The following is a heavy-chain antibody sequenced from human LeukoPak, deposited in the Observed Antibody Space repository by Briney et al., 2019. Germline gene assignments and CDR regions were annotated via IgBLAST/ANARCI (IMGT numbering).Heavy chain of an antibody. V-gene: IGHV3-48*04. CDR3: ASSPYYYDSSGSY. Sequence: GESLRLSCAASGFPFSSYIMNWVRQAPGQGLEGVAYFSNNSSAIYYADSVKGRFTISRDNAKNSLYLQMNSVTAEDTAVYYCASSPYYYDSSGSYWGQGTLVTVSS. D-gene: IGHD3-22*01. J-gene: IGHJ4*02. CDR1: GFPFSSYI. CDR2: FSNNSSAI.